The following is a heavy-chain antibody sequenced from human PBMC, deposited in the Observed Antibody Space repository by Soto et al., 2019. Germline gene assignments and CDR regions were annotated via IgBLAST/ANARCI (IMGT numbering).Heavy chain of an antibody. Sequence: PGGSLRLSCAASGFTLSNYVMSWVRQAPGKGLEWVAAVSGSGGSTYYVDSVRGRFTISRDNANNMVYLQMSSLGVDDTAMYYCAKDPVKYNLNNQRGGGFDHWGQGTLVTVSS. D-gene: IGHD3-9*01. CDR2: VSGSGGST. CDR1: GFTLSNYV. J-gene: IGHJ4*02. V-gene: IGHV3-23*01. CDR3: AKDPVKYNLNNQRGGGFDH.